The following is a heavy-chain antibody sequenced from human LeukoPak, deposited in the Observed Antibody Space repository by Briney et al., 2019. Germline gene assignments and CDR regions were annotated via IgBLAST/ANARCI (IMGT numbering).Heavy chain of an antibody. CDR1: GGSISSSSYY. CDR2: IYYSGST. J-gene: IGHJ2*01. D-gene: IGHD5-24*01. V-gene: IGHV4-39*07. CDR3: ARDKPRWLQRTKDWYFDL. Sequence: SETLSLTCTVSGGSISSSSYYWGWVRQPPGKGLEWIGSIYYSGSTYYNPSLKSRVTISVDTSKNQFSLKLSSVTAADTAVYYCARDKPRWLQRTKDWYFDLWGRGTLVTVSS.